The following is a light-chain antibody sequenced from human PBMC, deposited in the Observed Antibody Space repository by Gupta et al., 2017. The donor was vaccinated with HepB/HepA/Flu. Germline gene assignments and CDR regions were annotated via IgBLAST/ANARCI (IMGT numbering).Light chain of an antibody. CDR3: HNYGSSSWT. CDR2: SAS. J-gene: IGKJ1*01. CDR1: QYVSSTY. Sequence: DIVLTQSPGTLSLSPGERATLSCRASQYVSSTYVAWYQQRPGQAPRLLIYSASNRATGIPDRCSGSGAGTDVTLTISRLEPEDFAVYYCHNYGSSSWTFGQGTEVEIK. V-gene: IGKV3-20*01.